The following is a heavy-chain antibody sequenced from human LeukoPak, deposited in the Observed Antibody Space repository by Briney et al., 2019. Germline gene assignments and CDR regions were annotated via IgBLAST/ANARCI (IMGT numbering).Heavy chain of an antibody. CDR3: ARDRRLSVFGGYGMDV. V-gene: IGHV1-46*01. CDR1: GYTFTSYY. J-gene: IGHJ6*02. Sequence: GASVKVSCKASGYTFTSYYMHWVRQAPGQGLEWMGIINPSGGSTSYAQKFQGRVTMTRDTSTSTVYMELSSLRSEDTAVYYCARDRRLSVFGGYGMDVWGQGTTVTVSS. D-gene: IGHD3-3*01. CDR2: INPSGGST.